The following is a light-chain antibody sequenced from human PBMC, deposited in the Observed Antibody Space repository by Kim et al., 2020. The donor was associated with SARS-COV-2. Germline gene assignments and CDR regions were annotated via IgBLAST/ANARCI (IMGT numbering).Light chain of an antibody. V-gene: IGLV2-14*03. J-gene: IGLJ2*01. CDR1: SSDVGGYNY. Sequence: SITISFRGTSSDVGGYNYVSWYQQHPGKAPKLMIYDVSNRPSGVSNRFSGSKSGNTASLTISGLQAEDEADYYCSSYTSSSTLVVFGGGTQLTVL. CDR2: DVS. CDR3: SSYTSSSTLVV.